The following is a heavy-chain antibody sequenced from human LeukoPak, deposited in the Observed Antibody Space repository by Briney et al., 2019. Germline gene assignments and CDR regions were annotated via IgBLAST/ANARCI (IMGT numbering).Heavy chain of an antibody. CDR1: GGCISTYY. CDR3: ARGGEAATAD. CDR2: IYYSGST. J-gene: IGHJ4*02. V-gene: IGHV4-59*01. D-gene: IGHD6-13*01. Sequence: SETLSLTCTVSGGCISTYYWTWIRQPPGKGLEWIGYIYYSGSTNYNPSLKSRVTISVDTSKNQFSLKLSSVTAADTAVYYCARGGEAATADWGRGILVTVSS.